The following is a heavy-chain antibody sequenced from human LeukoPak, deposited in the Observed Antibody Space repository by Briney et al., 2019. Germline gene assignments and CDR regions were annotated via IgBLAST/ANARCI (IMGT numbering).Heavy chain of an antibody. D-gene: IGHD3-10*01. J-gene: IGHJ6*02. CDR3: AKRLLWFGEVQNGMDV. CDR2: ISGSGGST. V-gene: IGHV3-23*01. Sequence: GGSLRLSCAASGFTFSSYAMSWVRQAPGKGLEWVSAISGSGGSTYYADSVKGRFTISRDNSKNTLYLQMNSLRAEDTAVYYCAKRLLWFGEVQNGMDVWGQGTTVTVSS. CDR1: GFTFSSYA.